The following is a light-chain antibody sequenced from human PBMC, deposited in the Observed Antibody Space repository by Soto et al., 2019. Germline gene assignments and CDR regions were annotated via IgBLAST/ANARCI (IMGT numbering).Light chain of an antibody. J-gene: IGLJ1*01. V-gene: IGLV1-44*01. CDR2: SNN. Sequence: QSVLTQPPSASGTPGQGVTISCSGSSSNIGSNTVSWYQQLPGTAPKLLIYSNNQRPSGVPDRFSGSKSGTSASLAISGLQSEDEADYACATWDDSLNGPVFGTGTKLTVL. CDR1: SSNIGSNT. CDR3: ATWDDSLNGPV.